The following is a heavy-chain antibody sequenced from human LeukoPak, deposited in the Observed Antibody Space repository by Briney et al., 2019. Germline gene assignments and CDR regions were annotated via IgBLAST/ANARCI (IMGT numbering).Heavy chain of an antibody. CDR3: AKIQGWFNTAFQI. V-gene: IGHV3-23*01. CDR1: GFSLSSNG. J-gene: IGHJ3*02. D-gene: IGHD6-19*01. CDR2: ISDSGDNT. Sequence: PGGSLRLSCVASGFSLSSNGMSWVRQAPGKGLDWVSGISDSGDNTHYADSVRGRFTISRDISKNTLFLQMNSLRAEDTAVYYCAKIQGWFNTAFQIGGQGTMVTVSS.